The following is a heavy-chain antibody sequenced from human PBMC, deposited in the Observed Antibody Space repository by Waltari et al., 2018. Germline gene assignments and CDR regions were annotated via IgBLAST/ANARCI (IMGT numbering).Heavy chain of an antibody. Sequence: QVQLQESGPGLVKPSQTLSLTCTVSGGSISSGSYYWSWIRQPAGKGLEWIGRIYTSGSTNYNPALKSRVTISVDTSKNQFSLKLSSVTAADTAVYYCARGTSGSYTGYWGQGTLVTVSS. J-gene: IGHJ4*02. CDR3: ARGTSGSYTGY. V-gene: IGHV4-61*02. D-gene: IGHD1-26*01. CDR2: IYTSGST. CDR1: GGSISSGSYY.